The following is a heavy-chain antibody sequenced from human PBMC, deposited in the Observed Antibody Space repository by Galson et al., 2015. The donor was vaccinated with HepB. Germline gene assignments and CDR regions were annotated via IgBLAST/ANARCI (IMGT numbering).Heavy chain of an antibody. Sequence: PALVKPTQTLTLTCTFSGFSLTTSAVGVGWIRQPPGEALEWLALAYWDGDKRYSPSLKNRLTITKDTSKNQVVLRMTDMDPVDTATYYCAHSVGVVTPRFLHWGQGTLVTVSS. CDR3: AHSVGVVTPRFLH. CDR2: AYWDGDK. CDR1: GFSLTTSAVG. V-gene: IGHV2-5*02. D-gene: IGHD4-23*01. J-gene: IGHJ1*01.